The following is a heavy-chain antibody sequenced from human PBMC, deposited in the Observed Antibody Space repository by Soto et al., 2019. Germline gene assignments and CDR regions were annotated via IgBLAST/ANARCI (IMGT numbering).Heavy chain of an antibody. J-gene: IGHJ4*02. V-gene: IGHV4-30-4*01. CDR2: IYYSGST. D-gene: IGHD4-17*01. CDR1: GGSISSGDYY. Sequence: KPSETLSLTCTVSGGSISSGDYYWSWIRQPPGKGLEWIGYIYYSGSTYYNPSLKSRVTISVDTSKNQFSLKLSSVTAADTAVYYCARRTSPGHGDYVDYWGQGTLVTVSS. CDR3: ARRTSPGHGDYVDY.